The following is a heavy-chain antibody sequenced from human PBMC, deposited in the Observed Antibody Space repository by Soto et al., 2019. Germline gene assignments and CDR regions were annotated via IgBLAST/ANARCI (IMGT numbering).Heavy chain of an antibody. D-gene: IGHD2-2*03. CDR1: GGSISSSNW. J-gene: IGHJ6*02. CDR2: IYHSGST. Sequence: SETQSLTCAVSGGSISSSNWWSWVRQPPGKGLEWIGEIYHSGSTNYDPSLKIRVTISVDKSKNQFSLKLSSVSAADTARYYWARDGSAVSAGMGVWSQGTMVTVFS. CDR3: ARDGSAVSAGMGV. V-gene: IGHV4-4*02.